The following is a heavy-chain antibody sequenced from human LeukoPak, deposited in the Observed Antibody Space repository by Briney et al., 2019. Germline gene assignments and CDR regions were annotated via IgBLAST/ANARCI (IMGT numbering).Heavy chain of an antibody. Sequence: SVTVSFKASGGTFSGYAINWVRRAPGQGLEWMGGIIAMIGTAKYAQRFQGRVTITADESTSTAYMEVSSLRSEDTAVYYCAIFQGTYGDNGNDHWGQGTLVIVSS. J-gene: IGHJ4*02. CDR2: IIAMIGTA. CDR1: GGTFSGYA. CDR3: AIFQGTYGDNGNDH. D-gene: IGHD4-17*01. V-gene: IGHV1-69*13.